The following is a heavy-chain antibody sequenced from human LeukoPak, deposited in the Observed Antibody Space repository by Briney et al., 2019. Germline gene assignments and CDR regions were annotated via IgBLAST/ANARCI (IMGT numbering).Heavy chain of an antibody. D-gene: IGHD2-15*01. Sequence: ASVKVSCKASGYTFTGYYMHWVRQAPGQGLEWMGWINPNSGGTNYAKKFQGRVTMTRDTSISTAYMELRRLRSDDTDVYYCATGRIVVLVAAKWDAFDIWGQGTMVTVSS. CDR2: INPNSGGT. CDR1: GYTFTGYY. J-gene: IGHJ3*02. V-gene: IGHV1-2*02. CDR3: ATGRIVVLVAAKWDAFDI.